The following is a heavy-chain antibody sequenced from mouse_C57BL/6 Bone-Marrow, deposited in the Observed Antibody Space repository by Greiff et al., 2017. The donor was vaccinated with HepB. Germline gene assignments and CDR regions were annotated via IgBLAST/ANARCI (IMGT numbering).Heavy chain of an antibody. CDR3: ARNRLLLRPTSY. J-gene: IGHJ3*01. Sequence: QVQLQQSGAELARPGASVKLSCKASGYTFTSYGISWVKQRTGQGLEWIGEIYPRSGNTYYNEKFKGKATLTADKSSSTAYMELRSLTSEDSAVYFCARNRLLLRPTSYWGQGTLVTVSA. CDR2: IYPRSGNT. CDR1: GYTFTSYG. D-gene: IGHD1-2*01. V-gene: IGHV1-81*01.